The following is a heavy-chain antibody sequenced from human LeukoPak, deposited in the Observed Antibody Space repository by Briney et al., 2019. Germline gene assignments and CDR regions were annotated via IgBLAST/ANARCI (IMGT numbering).Heavy chain of an antibody. J-gene: IGHJ4*02. CDR3: ARQKYYDILTATNYYFDY. Sequence: PGGSLRLSCAASGFTFSSYSMNWVRQAPGMGLEWVSSISSSSSYIYYADSVRGRFTISRDNAKNSLYLQMNSLRAEDTAVYYCARQKYYDILTATNYYFDYWGQGTLVTVSS. V-gene: IGHV3-21*01. D-gene: IGHD3-9*01. CDR1: GFTFSSYS. CDR2: ISSSSSYI.